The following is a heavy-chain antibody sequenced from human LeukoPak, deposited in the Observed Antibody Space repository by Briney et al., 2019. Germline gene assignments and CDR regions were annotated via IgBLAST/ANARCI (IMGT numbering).Heavy chain of an antibody. Sequence: PGGSLRLSCAASGFCFSSYEMNWVRQAPGKGLEWVSYIKGRFTTSRDNAKNSLYLQMNSLRGEDTAVYYCARDTPLYADSPDAFDIWGQGTMVTVSS. J-gene: IGHJ3*02. D-gene: IGHD2/OR15-2a*01. CDR2: I. V-gene: IGHV3-48*03. CDR1: GFCFSSYE. CDR3: ARDTPLYADSPDAFDI.